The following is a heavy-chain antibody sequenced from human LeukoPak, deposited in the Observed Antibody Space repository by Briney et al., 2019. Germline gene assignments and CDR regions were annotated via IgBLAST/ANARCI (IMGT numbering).Heavy chain of an antibody. D-gene: IGHD3-22*01. CDR3: ARGVSGYFYLFDC. CDR1: GYTFTDCY. V-gene: IGHV1-2*02. Sequence: ASVKVSCKASGYTFTDCYMHWVRQAPGQGLEWMGWINPNSGGTNSAQKFQGRVTMTRDTSISTGYMELSRLRSDDTAVYYCARGVSGYFYLFDCWGQGTLVTVSS. J-gene: IGHJ4*02. CDR2: INPNSGGT.